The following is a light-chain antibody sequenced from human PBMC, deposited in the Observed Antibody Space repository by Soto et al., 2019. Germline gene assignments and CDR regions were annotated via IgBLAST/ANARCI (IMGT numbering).Light chain of an antibody. CDR1: QSVSTS. Sequence: DIQMTQSPSTLSASVGDRVTITCRASQSVSTSLAWYQQKPGEAPKLLIYQASSLESGVPSRFSGSGSGTEFTLTISSLQPDDFETYYCQQYISYRTFGQGTKVDIK. CDR3: QQYISYRT. V-gene: IGKV1-5*03. CDR2: QAS. J-gene: IGKJ1*01.